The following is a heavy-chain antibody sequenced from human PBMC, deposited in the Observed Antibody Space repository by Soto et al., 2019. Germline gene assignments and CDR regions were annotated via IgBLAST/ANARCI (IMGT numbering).Heavy chain of an antibody. J-gene: IGHJ4*02. Sequence: PSEPLSLTCAVYGWSFSGYYWSWIRQPPGKGLEWIGEINHSGSTNYKPSLKSRVTISVDTSKNQFSLKLSSVTAADTAVYYCARVPRGPYYGSGSYYKSYFDYWGQGTLVTVSS. V-gene: IGHV4-34*01. D-gene: IGHD3-10*01. CDR2: INHSGST. CDR1: GWSFSGYY. CDR3: ARVPRGPYYGSGSYYKSYFDY.